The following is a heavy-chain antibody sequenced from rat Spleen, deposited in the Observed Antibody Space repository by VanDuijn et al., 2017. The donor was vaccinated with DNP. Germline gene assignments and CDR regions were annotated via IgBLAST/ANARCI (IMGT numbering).Heavy chain of an antibody. CDR1: GFTFSDYY. CDR3: ATSGYGYDGYPFAY. V-gene: IGHV5-22*01. Sequence: EVQLVESGGGLVQPGRSLKLSCAASGFTFSDYYMAWVRQAPKKGLEWVASISYEGSSTYYGDSVKGRFTVSRDNAKNTLFLQMDSLGSEDTATYYCATSGYGYDGYPFAYWGHGTLVTVSS. CDR2: ISYEGSST. D-gene: IGHD1-12*03. J-gene: IGHJ3*01.